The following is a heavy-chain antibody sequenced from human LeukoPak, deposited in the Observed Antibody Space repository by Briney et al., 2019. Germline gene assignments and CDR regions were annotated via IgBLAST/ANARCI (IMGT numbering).Heavy chain of an antibody. V-gene: IGHV4-39*01. CDR1: GGSISTAYYY. CDR3: ARLDSRGYQTWFDF. Sequence: SETLSLTCTVSGGSISTAYYYWDWLRQPPGKGLEWIGTIFYSGTAYYAPSLTSRVTISVDTSKNQFSLKLSSVTAADTAVYYCARLDSRGYQTWFDFWGQGIPVTVSS. CDR2: IFYSGTA. D-gene: IGHD3-22*01. J-gene: IGHJ4*02.